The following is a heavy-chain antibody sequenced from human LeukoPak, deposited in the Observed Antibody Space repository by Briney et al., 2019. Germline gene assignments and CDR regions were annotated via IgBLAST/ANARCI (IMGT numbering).Heavy chain of an antibody. CDR1: GFTFSSYG. CDR3: ARLIGLTIAAAATDY. V-gene: IGHV3-30*03. Sequence: PGGSLRLSCTASGFTFSSYGRHWVRQAPGKGLEWVAVISYDGKLTYYSHSATGRFTISRDSSKNTLYLQMNSLRAEDTALYYCARLIGLTIAAAATDYWGQGALVTVSS. CDR2: ISYDGKLT. J-gene: IGHJ4*02. D-gene: IGHD6-13*01.